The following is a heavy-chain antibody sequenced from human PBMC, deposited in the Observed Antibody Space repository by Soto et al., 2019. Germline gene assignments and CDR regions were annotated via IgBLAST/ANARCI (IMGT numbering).Heavy chain of an antibody. J-gene: IGHJ4*02. CDR3: ARDPIFFGGSYPYYFDY. V-gene: IGHV3-48*01. CDR2: ISSSSSTI. D-gene: IGHD1-26*01. Sequence: EVQLVESGGGLVQPGGSLRLSCAASGFTFSSYSMNWVRQAPGKGLEWVSYISSSSSTIYYADSVKGRFTSSRDNAKNSLYLQMSSLRAEDTAVYYCARDPIFFGGSYPYYFDYWGQGTLVTVSS. CDR1: GFTFSSYS.